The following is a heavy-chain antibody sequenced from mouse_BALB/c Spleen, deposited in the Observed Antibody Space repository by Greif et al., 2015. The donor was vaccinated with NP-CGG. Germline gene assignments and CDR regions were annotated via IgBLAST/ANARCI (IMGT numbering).Heavy chain of an antibody. Sequence: EVKLMESGAELVKPGASVKLSCTASGFNIKDTYMHWVKQRPEQGLEWIGRIDPANGNTKYDPKFQGKATITADTSSNTAYLQLSSLTSEDTAVYYCARGLRREFAYWGQGTLVTVSA. CDR3: ARGLRREFAY. D-gene: IGHD2-4*01. V-gene: IGHV14-3*02. CDR1: GFNIKDTY. CDR2: IDPANGNT. J-gene: IGHJ3*01.